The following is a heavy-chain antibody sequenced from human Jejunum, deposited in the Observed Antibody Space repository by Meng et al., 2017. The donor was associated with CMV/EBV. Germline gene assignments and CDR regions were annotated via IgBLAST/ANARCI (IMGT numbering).Heavy chain of an antibody. CDR2: TSYDGNSQ. D-gene: IGHD3-16*01. CDR3: ARDGGGFNSSPFDC. V-gene: IGHV3-30*04. CDR1: GFTFSGHA. J-gene: IGHJ4*02. Sequence: SGFTFSGHAMHWVRQAPGKGLEWVAVTSYDGNSQYYTDSVKGRFTISRDNSDNMLYLQMNSLRADDTAVYYCARDGGGFNSSPFDCWGQGTLVTVSS.